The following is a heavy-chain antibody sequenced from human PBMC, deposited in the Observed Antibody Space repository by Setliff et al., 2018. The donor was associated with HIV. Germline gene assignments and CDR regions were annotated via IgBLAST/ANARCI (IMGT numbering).Heavy chain of an antibody. D-gene: IGHD2-15*01. CDR3: ARARRAGSGPKYFQH. J-gene: IGHJ1*01. Sequence: SETLSLTCTVSGGSISSGYYYWSWIRQHPGKGLEWIGYIYYSGNPFYNPSLRSRVTISLDTSKNPFSLKLSSVTAADTAVYYCARARRAGSGPKYFQHWGQGTLVTVSS. CDR1: GGSISSGYYY. V-gene: IGHV4-31*03. CDR2: IYYSGNP.